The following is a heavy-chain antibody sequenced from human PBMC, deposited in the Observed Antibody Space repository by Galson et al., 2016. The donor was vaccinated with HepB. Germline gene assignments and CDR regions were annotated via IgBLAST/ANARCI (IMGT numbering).Heavy chain of an antibody. CDR3: ARGRFSGYFL. V-gene: IGHV4-34*01. Sequence: SETLSLTCSVYGGSLSGYYWNWIRQPPGKGLEWIGEINNSGSTNYNPSLKSRVTISVDTSKNQISLKVTSVNAADTAVYYCARGRFSGYFLWGQGTLVTVSS. CDR1: GGSLSGYY. J-gene: IGHJ4*02. CDR2: INNSGST. D-gene: IGHD5-12*01.